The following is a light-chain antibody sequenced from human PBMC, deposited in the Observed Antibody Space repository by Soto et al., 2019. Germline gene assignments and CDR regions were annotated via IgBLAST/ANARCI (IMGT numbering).Light chain of an antibody. Sequence: DIQMTQSPSSLSASVGDRVTITCQARQGISNYLAWSQQKPGKAPKSLIYDASSLRSGVPSKFSGSGFGTEFTLTISSLQPEDFATYYCQQYSTYPITFGQGTRLVI. CDR1: QGISNY. V-gene: IGKV1-16*02. J-gene: IGKJ5*01. CDR2: DAS. CDR3: QQYSTYPIT.